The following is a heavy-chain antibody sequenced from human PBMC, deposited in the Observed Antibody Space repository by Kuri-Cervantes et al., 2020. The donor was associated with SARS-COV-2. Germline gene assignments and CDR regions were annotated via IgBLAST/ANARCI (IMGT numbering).Heavy chain of an antibody. CDR3: ARVTVGATWLGDAFDI. V-gene: IGHV3-48*03. CDR2: ISSSGSTI. CDR1: GFTFSSYE. D-gene: IGHD1-26*01. Sequence: GESLKISCAASGFTFSSYEMNWVRQAPGKGLEWVSYISSSGSTICYADSVKGRFTISRDNSKNTLYLQMNSLRAEDTAVYYCARVTVGATWLGDAFDIWGQGTMVTVSS. J-gene: IGHJ3*02.